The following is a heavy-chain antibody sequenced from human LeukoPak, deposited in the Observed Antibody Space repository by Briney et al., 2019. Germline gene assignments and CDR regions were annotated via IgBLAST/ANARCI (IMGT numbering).Heavy chain of an antibody. J-gene: IGHJ4*02. CDR3: ARDLTGYYEFDY. Sequence: PGRSLRLSCAASGFTFSSYGMHWVRQAPGKGLEWVANIKQDGSEKYYVDSVKGRFTISRDNAKNSLYLQMNSLRAEDTAVYYCARDLTGYYEFDYWGQGTLVTVSS. CDR2: IKQDGSEK. CDR1: GFTFSSYG. D-gene: IGHD3-9*01. V-gene: IGHV3-7*01.